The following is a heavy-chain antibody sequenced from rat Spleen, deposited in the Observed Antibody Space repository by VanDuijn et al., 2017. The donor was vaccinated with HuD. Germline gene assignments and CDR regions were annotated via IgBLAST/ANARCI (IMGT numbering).Heavy chain of an antibody. CDR3: ARYGSYFDY. V-gene: IGHV3-3*01. Sequence: EVQLLESGPGLVKPSQSLSLTCSVTGYSITSGYGWNWIRKFPGNKLEWMGYINITSGTGYNPPLKSRISITRDTSKNQFFLQLTSITTEDTATYYGARYGSYFDYWGQGVMVTVSS. J-gene: IGHJ2*01. D-gene: IGHD4-1*01. CDR1: GYSITSGYG. CDR2: INITSGT.